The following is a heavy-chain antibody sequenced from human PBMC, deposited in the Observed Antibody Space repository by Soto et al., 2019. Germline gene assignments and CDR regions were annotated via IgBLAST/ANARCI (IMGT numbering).Heavy chain of an antibody. J-gene: IGHJ6*02. CDR2: IKQDGSEK. CDR3: ASFGDTGGQYYYDSSGYYSYYYYGMDV. CDR1: GFTFSSYW. Sequence: PGGSLRLSCAASGFTFSSYWMSWVRQAPGKGLEWVANIKQDGSEKYYVDSAKGRFTISRDNAKNSLYLQMNSLRAEDTAVYYCASFGDTGGQYYYDSSGYYSYYYYGMDVWGQGTTVTVSS. D-gene: IGHD3-22*01. V-gene: IGHV3-7*03.